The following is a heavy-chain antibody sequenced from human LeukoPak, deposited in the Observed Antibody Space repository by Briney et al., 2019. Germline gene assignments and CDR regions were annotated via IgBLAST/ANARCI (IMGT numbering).Heavy chain of an antibody. Sequence: SETLSLTCTVSGDSISSSSYYWGWIRQPPGKGLEWIGNIYYSGSTYYNPSLKSRVTISVDTSKNQFSMKLSSVTAADTAVYYCAATRGTRAYWGQGTLVTVSS. CDR1: GDSISSSSYY. D-gene: IGHD3-10*01. CDR2: IYYSGST. CDR3: AATRGTRAY. V-gene: IGHV4-39*01. J-gene: IGHJ4*02.